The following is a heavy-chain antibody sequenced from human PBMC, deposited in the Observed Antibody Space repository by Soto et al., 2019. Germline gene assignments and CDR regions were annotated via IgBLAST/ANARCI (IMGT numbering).Heavy chain of an antibody. J-gene: IGHJ4*02. CDR2: ISYDGSNK. CDR3: AKDAGEMATFD. Sequence: GGSLRLSCAASGFTFSSYGMHWVRQAPGKGLEWVAVISYDGSNKYYADSVKGRFTISRDNSKNTLYLQMNSLRAEDTAVYYCAKDAGEMATFDWGQGTLFTVSS. CDR1: GFTFSSYG. D-gene: IGHD3-10*01. V-gene: IGHV3-30*18.